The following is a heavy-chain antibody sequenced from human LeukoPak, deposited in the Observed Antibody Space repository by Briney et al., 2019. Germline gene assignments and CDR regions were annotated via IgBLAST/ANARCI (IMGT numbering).Heavy chain of an antibody. CDR1: GGSISSGGYS. CDR2: IYYSGST. CDR3: ARAREQNAFDI. Sequence: PSQTLSLTCTVSGGSISSGGYSWSWIRQHPGKGLEWIGYIYYSGSTYYNPSLKSRVTISVDTSKNQFSLKLSSVTAADTAVYYCARAREQNAFDIWGQGTMVTVSS. J-gene: IGHJ3*02. V-gene: IGHV4-31*03.